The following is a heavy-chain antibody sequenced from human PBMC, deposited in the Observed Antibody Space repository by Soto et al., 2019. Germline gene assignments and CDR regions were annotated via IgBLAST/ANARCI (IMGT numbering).Heavy chain of an antibody. D-gene: IGHD3-9*01. CDR2: IYYSGST. CDR3: ARQFDYSRNPYYYYYGMDV. CDR1: GGSISSYY. V-gene: IGHV4-59*08. J-gene: IGHJ6*02. Sequence: SETLSLTCTVSGGSISSYYWSWIRQPPGKGLEWIGYIYYSGSTNYNPSLKSRVTISVDTAKNQFSLKLSSVTAADTAVYYCARQFDYSRNPYYYYYGMDVWGQGTTVTVSS.